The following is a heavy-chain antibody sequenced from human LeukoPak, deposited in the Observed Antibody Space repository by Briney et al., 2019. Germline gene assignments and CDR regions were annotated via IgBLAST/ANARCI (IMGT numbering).Heavy chain of an antibody. CDR3: VSGSRARDY. CDR1: GFTFSSYD. J-gene: IGHJ4*02. V-gene: IGHV3-13*01. D-gene: IGHD3-10*01. Sequence: GGSLRLSCAASGFTFSSYDMHWIRQAAGRGLEWVSGMDTAGGAYYSGSVKGRFTISRDNGRNSLYLQMNNLRAEDTGIYYCVSGSRARDYWGRGTLVTVSS. CDR2: MDTAGGA.